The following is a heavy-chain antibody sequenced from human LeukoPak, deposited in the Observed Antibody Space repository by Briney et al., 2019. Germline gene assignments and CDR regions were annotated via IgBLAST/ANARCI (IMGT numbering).Heavy chain of an antibody. CDR3: ARDDYFDY. Sequence: PGGCLRLSCAPSGFTLTSYWVRWVRQAAGEGLEWVANIKQDGSEKSYVDCVKGRFTISRDNAKNSLYLQVNSLRTEDKAVYYCARDDYFDYWGQGTLVTVSS. CDR2: IKQDGSEK. J-gene: IGHJ4*02. V-gene: IGHV3-7*01. CDR1: GFTLTSYW.